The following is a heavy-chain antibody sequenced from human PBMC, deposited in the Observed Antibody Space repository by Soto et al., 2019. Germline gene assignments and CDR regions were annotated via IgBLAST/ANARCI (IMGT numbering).Heavy chain of an antibody. CDR1: GFTFSSYG. V-gene: IGHV3-33*01. Sequence: QVQLVESGGGVVQPGRSLRLSCAASGFTFSSYGMHWVRQAPGKGLEWVAVIWYDGSNKYYADSVKGRFTISRDNSKNTLYLQMNSLRAEDTAVYYCVTNQQRTAYYFDYWGQGTLVTVSS. D-gene: IGHD6-25*01. CDR3: VTNQQRTAYYFDY. CDR2: IWYDGSNK. J-gene: IGHJ4*02.